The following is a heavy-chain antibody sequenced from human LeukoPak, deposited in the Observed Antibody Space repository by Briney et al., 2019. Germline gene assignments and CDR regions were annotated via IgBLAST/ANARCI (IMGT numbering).Heavy chain of an antibody. J-gene: IGHJ5*02. CDR1: GFTLSSYW. Sequence: GGSLRLSCAASGFTLSSYWVSWVRPAPGKGREWVANIKQDGSEKNYVDSVKGRFTTSRHNAKNPLYLQMNSLRAEDTAVYYCAREAGGSSGWYNWFDPWGQGTLVTVSS. V-gene: IGHV3-7*01. D-gene: IGHD3-22*01. CDR3: AREAGGSSGWYNWFDP. CDR2: IKQDGSEK.